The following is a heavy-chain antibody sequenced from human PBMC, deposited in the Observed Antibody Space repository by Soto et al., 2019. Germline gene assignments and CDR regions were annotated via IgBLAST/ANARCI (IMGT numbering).Heavy chain of an antibody. D-gene: IGHD6-6*01. CDR3: ARRQLTPGYYYGMDV. J-gene: IGHJ6*02. V-gene: IGHV5-10-1*01. Sequence: PGDSLKISCKGSGYSFTSYWISWVLQMPGKGLEWMGRIDPSDSYTNYSPSFQGHVTISADKSISTAYLQWSSLKASDTAMYYCARRQLTPGYYYGMDVWGQGTTVTVSS. CDR2: IDPSDSYT. CDR1: GYSFTSYW.